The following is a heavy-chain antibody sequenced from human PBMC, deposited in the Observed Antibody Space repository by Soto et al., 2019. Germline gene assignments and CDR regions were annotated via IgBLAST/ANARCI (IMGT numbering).Heavy chain of an antibody. CDR3: AIESGGATATLDYYYFYMDV. V-gene: IGHV1-2*04. D-gene: IGHD5-12*01. J-gene: IGHJ6*03. CDR1: GDSFNDYY. CDR2: INPNGGVT. Sequence: QVQLVQSGAEVRKPGASVTVSCRSSGDSFNDYYIHWVRQAPGQGFEWMGWINPNGGVTKYAQKFQGWVSMTRDTSSRTVYMQLSRLRSDDTAVYYCAIESGGATATLDYYYFYMDVWGTGTTVTVSS.